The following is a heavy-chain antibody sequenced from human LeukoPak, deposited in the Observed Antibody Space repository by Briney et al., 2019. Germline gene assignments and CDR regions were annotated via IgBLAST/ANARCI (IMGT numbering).Heavy chain of an antibody. D-gene: IGHD5-18*01. Sequence: SETLSLTCTVSGGSISSSSYYWGWIRQPPGKGLEWIGSIYYSGSTYYNPSLKSRVTISVDTSKNQFSLKLSSVTAADTAVYYCASDSYGYYYFDYWGQGTLVTVSS. J-gene: IGHJ4*02. CDR1: GGSISSSSYY. CDR2: IYYSGST. V-gene: IGHV4-39*07. CDR3: ASDSYGYYYFDY.